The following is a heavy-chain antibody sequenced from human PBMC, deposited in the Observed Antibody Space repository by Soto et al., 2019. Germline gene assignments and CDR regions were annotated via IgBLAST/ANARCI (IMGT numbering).Heavy chain of an antibody. CDR1: GNSSTTYW. V-gene: IGHV5-51*01. J-gene: IGHJ6*02. D-gene: IGHD2-2*02. Sequence: GESLKISCQGSGNSSTTYWIGWVRQMPGKGLEWMGIIYPGDSDTRYSPSFQGQVTISADKSITTAYLQWSSLKASDTAMYYCARHGLYGSDWDGMDVWGQGTTVTVSS. CDR2: IYPGDSDT. CDR3: ARHGLYGSDWDGMDV.